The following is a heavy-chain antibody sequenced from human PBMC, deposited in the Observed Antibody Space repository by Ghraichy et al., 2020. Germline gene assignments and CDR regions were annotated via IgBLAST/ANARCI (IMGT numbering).Heavy chain of an antibody. V-gene: IGHV3-23*01. CDR3: AKVLSTGGYKYMDV. CDR1: EFTLSTYD. CDR2: LSGGATVT. J-gene: IGHJ6*03. D-gene: IGHD1-14*01. Sequence: GESLNISCAASEFTLSTYDMRWVRQAPGKRLEWVSSLSGGATVTYYADSVKGRFAISRDISKNTLYLQMNSLRAEDTAVYYCAKVLSTGGYKYMDVWGKGTAVTVSS.